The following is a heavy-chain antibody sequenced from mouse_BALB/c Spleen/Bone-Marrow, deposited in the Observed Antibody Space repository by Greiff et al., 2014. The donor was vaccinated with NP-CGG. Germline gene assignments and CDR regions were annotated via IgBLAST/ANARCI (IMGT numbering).Heavy chain of an antibody. CDR2: ISDGGSYI. J-gene: IGHJ4*01. CDR1: GFTFSDFY. CDR3: TRDRGVQGYAMDY. V-gene: IGHV5-4*02. D-gene: IGHD2-14*01. Sequence: EVMLVESGGGLVKPGGSLKLSCAASGFTFSDFYMYWVRQTPEKRLEWVATISDGGSYIYYPDGVKGRFTISRDDAKNNLYLQMSSLKSEDTAMYYCTRDRGVQGYAMDYWGQGTSVTVSS.